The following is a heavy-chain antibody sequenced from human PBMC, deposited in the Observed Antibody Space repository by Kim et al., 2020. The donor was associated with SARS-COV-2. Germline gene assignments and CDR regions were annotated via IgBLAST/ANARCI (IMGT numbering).Heavy chain of an antibody. V-gene: IGHV4-59*08. CDR3: VRHGGARWLQSTSWYFDL. Sequence: SETLSLTCTVSGGSISSYYWSWIRQPPGKGLEWIGYIYYSGSTNYNPSLKSRVTISVDTSKNQFSLKLSSVTAADTAVYYCVRHGGARWLQSTSWYFDLWGRGTLVTVSS. D-gene: IGHD5-12*01. CDR1: GGSISSYY. J-gene: IGHJ2*01. CDR2: IYYSGST.